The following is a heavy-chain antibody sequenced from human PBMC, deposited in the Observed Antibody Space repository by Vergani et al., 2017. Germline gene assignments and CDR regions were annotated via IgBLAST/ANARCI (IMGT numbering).Heavy chain of an antibody. CDR1: GFTFDDYA. V-gene: IGHV3-9*01. CDR2: ISWNSGSI. Sequence: EVQLVESGGGLVQPGRSLRLSCAASGFTFDDYAMHWVRQAPGKGLEWVSGISWNSGSIGYADSVKGRFTISRDNANHSLYLQMNSLRAEDTALYYCVKDALSSGWPYYFDFWGQGTLVTVSS. CDR3: VKDALSSGWPYYFDF. J-gene: IGHJ4*02. D-gene: IGHD6-19*01.